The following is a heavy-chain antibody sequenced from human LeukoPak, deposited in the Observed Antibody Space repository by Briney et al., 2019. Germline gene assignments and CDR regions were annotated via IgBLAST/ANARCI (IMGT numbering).Heavy chain of an antibody. D-gene: IGHD2-2*01. J-gene: IGHJ6*04. CDR2: ISSNGGST. CDR3: VKDQAAMPYYYGMDV. V-gene: IGHV3-64D*06. CDR1: GFTFSSYA. Sequence: GGSLRLSCSASGFTFSSYAMHWVRQAPGKGLEYVSAISSNGGSTYYADPVKGRFTISRDNSKNTLYLQMSSLRAEDTAVYYCVKDQAAMPYYYGMDVWGKGTTVTVSS.